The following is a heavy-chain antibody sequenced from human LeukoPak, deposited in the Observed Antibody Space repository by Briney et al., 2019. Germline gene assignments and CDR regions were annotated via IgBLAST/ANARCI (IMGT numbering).Heavy chain of an antibody. CDR2: IDPSDSYT. D-gene: IGHD3-10*01. CDR1: GSSFTSYW. Sequence: GESLRISCKGSGSSFTSYWISWVRQMPGKGLEWMGRIDPSDSYTNYSPSFQGHVTISADKSISTAYLQWSSLKASDTAMYYCARHSLLWFGELGDAFDIWGQGTMVTVSS. J-gene: IGHJ3*02. V-gene: IGHV5-10-1*01. CDR3: ARHSLLWFGELGDAFDI.